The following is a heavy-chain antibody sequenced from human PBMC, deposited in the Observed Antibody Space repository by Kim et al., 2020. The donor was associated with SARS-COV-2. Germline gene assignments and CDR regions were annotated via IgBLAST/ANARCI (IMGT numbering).Heavy chain of an antibody. CDR2: ISGSGGST. Sequence: GGSLRLSCAASGFTCSSYAMSWVRQAPGKGLEWVSAISGSGGSTYYADSVKGRFTISRENSKNTLYLQMNSLRAEDTAVYYCAKVTATYYYGSGTPIWGQGTLVTVSS. V-gene: IGHV3-23*01. D-gene: IGHD3-10*01. J-gene: IGHJ4*02. CDR1: GFTCSSYA. CDR3: AKVTATYYYGSGTPI.